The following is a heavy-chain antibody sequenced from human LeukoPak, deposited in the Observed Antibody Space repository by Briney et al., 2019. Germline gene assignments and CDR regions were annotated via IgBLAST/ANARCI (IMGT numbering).Heavy chain of an antibody. CDR2: MNPNSGNT. Sequence: ASVKVSCKASGYTFTSYDINWVRQATGQGLEWMGWMNPNSGNTGYAQKFQGRVTMTRNTSISTAYMELSSLRSEDTAVYYCARGRKNINWFDPWDQGTLVTVSS. J-gene: IGHJ5*02. CDR3: ARGRKNINWFDP. V-gene: IGHV1-8*01. D-gene: IGHD2/OR15-2a*01. CDR1: GYTFTSYD.